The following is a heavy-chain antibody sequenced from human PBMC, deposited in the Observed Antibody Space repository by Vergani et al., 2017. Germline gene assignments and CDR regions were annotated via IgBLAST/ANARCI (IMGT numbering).Heavy chain of an antibody. V-gene: IGHV3-7*01. CDR2: IKEDGSEK. J-gene: IGHJ6*02. D-gene: IGHD3-9*01. Sequence: LVESGGGLVQPGGSLRLSCAASGFTFSNYWMSWVRQAPGKGLEWLANIKEDGSEKNYVDSVKGRFTISRDNAKNSLYLQMNSLRAEDTAMYYCARDGLLAGYDGRYYYSMDVWGQGTTVTVS. CDR1: GFTFSNYW. CDR3: ARDGLLAGYDGRYYYSMDV.